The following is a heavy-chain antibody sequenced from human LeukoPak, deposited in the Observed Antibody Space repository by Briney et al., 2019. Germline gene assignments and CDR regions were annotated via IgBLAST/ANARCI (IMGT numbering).Heavy chain of an antibody. Sequence: ASVKVSCKASGYTLTGYYMHWVRQAPGQGLEWMGWINPNGGGTNYAQNFQGRVTMTRDTSIGTAYMELSRLRSDDTAIYYCARENNSGWYRKAAFDFWGQGTLVTVTS. D-gene: IGHD6-19*01. V-gene: IGHV1-2*02. J-gene: IGHJ4*02. CDR3: ARENNSGWYRKAAFDF. CDR1: GYTLTGYY. CDR2: INPNGGGT.